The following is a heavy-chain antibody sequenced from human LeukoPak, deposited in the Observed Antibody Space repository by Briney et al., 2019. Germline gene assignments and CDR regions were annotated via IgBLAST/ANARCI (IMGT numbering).Heavy chain of an antibody. V-gene: IGHV1-18*04. CDR2: ISPYNDNT. CDR1: GYTFTGYY. D-gene: IGHD3-22*01. CDR3: AFGAYDSTGTGLFDY. J-gene: IGHJ4*02. Sequence: AASVKVSCKASGYTFTGYYMHWVRQAPGQGLEWMGWISPYNDNTNYAQKFQGRVTVTTEISTSTAYMELRSLRSDDTAVYYCAFGAYDSTGTGLFDYWGQGTLVTVSS.